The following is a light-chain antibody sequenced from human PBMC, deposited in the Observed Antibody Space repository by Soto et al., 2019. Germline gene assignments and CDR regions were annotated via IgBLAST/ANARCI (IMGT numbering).Light chain of an antibody. Sequence: EIVMTQSPATLSVSPGERATLSCRASQSVSSNLAWYHQKPGQAPRLLIYGASTRATGIPARFSGSGSGTEFTLTISSLQSEDFAVYYCQQYSNWPPNPFRQGTRLEIK. J-gene: IGKJ5*01. V-gene: IGKV3-15*01. CDR3: QQYSNWPPNP. CDR2: GAS. CDR1: QSVSSN.